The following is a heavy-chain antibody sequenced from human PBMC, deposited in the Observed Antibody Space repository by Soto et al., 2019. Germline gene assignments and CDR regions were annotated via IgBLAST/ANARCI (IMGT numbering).Heavy chain of an antibody. V-gene: IGHV1-2*04. CDR2: INPNSGGT. D-gene: IGHD3-22*01. Sequence: GASVKVSCKASGYTFTGYYMHWVLQAPGQGLEWMGWINPNSGGTNYAQKFQGWVTLTRDTSISTAYMELSRLRSDDTAVYYCARQSWRDRSGYHDFHIWGQGKMVTV. J-gene: IGHJ3*02. CDR1: GYTFTGYY. CDR3: ARQSWRDRSGYHDFHI.